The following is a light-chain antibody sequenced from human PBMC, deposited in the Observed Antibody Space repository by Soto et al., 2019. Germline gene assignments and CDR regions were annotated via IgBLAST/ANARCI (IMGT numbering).Light chain of an antibody. CDR1: SSDVGAYDY. CDR2: EVS. J-gene: IGLJ2*01. CDR3: SSYTTIKTVV. V-gene: IGLV2-14*01. Sequence: QSALTQPPSASGSPGQSVTISCTGTSSDVGAYDYVSWYQQHPGKAPKLIIFEVSNRPSGISDRFSGFKSANTAYLTISGVQPEDEADYHCSSYTTIKTVVFGGGTKVTVL.